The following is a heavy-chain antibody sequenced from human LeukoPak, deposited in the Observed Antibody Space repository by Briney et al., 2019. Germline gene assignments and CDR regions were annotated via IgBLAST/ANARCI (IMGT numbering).Heavy chain of an antibody. Sequence: PGGSLRLSCAASGFTFSSHVIHWVRQAPDKGLEWVAMISSDGSRPYHADSVKGRFTISRDNSKNTLYLQMNSLRAEDTAVYYCARYCSSTSCYTDAFDIWGQGTMVTVSS. D-gene: IGHD2-2*02. J-gene: IGHJ3*02. CDR3: ARYCSSTSCYTDAFDI. CDR2: ISSDGSRP. V-gene: IGHV3-30*14. CDR1: GFTFSSHV.